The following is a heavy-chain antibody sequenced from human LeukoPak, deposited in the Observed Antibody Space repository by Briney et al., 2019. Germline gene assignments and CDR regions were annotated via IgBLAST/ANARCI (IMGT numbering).Heavy chain of an antibody. J-gene: IGHJ4*02. CDR1: GFTFSSYS. D-gene: IGHD2-21*02. CDR2: ISSSSSTI. V-gene: IGHV3-48*01. Sequence: PGGSLRLSCAASGFTFSSYSMNWVRQAPGKGLEWVSYISSSSSTIYYADSVKGRFTISRDNSKNTLYLQMNSLRAEDTAVYYCAKEGNLLFPLCGDCYYFDYRGQGTLVTVSS. CDR3: AKEGNLLFPLCGDCYYFDY.